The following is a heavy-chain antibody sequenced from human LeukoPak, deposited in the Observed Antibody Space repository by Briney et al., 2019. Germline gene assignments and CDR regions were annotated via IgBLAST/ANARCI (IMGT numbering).Heavy chain of an antibody. CDR2: IPYDGSNK. CDR1: GFVFSRHG. Sequence: TGGSLRLSCAASGFVFSRHGIHWVRQAPGKGLEWVAFIPYDGSNKFYADSVKGRFTISRDNSKNTLYLQMNSLRAEDTAVYYCAKGVGGSANYYYMDVWGKGTTVTVSS. J-gene: IGHJ6*03. CDR3: AKGVGGSANYYYMDV. V-gene: IGHV3-30*02. D-gene: IGHD3-10*01.